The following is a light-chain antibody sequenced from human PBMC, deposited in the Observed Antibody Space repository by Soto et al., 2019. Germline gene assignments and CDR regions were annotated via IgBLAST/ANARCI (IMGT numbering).Light chain of an antibody. CDR3: QSYDSSLSLYV. CDR2: GNS. CDR1: SSNIGAGYD. V-gene: IGLV1-40*01. Sequence: QSVLTQPPSVSGAPGQRVTISCTGSSSNIGAGYDVHWYQQLPGTAPKLLIYGNSNRPSGVPDRLSGSKSGTSASLAITGLQAEDEADYYCQSYDSSLSLYVFGTGTKVTVL. J-gene: IGLJ1*01.